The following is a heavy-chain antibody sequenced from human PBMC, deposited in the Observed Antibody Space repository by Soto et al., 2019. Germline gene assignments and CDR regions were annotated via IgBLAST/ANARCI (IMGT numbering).Heavy chain of an antibody. D-gene: IGHD3-22*01. Sequence: PGGSLRLSCAASGFTFSNAWMNWVLQAPGKGLEWVGRIKSKTDGGTTDYAAPVKGRFTISRDDSKNTLYLQMNSLKTEDTAVYYCTTYEGVYYYYGMDVWGQGTTVTVSS. CDR1: GFTFSNAW. CDR3: TTYEGVYYYYGMDV. CDR2: IKSKTDGGTT. V-gene: IGHV3-15*07. J-gene: IGHJ6*02.